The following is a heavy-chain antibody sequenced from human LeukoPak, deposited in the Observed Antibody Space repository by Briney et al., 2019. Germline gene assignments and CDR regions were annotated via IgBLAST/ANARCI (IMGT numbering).Heavy chain of an antibody. CDR3: AREEGGYFDS. CDR1: GFTFKTYW. J-gene: IGHJ4*02. V-gene: IGHV3-7*01. CDR2: IKQEGSDK. D-gene: IGHD1-26*01. Sequence: GGSLRLSCAASGFTFKTYWMSWVRQTPRKGLGWVANIKQEGSDKYYVDSVKGRSTISRDNAKNSLFLQINSLRIDDTAVYYCAREEGGYFDSWGQGTLVSVSS.